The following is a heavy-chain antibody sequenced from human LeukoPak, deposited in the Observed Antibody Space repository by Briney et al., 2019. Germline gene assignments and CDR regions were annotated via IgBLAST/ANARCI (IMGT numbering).Heavy chain of an antibody. D-gene: IGHD1-26*01. Sequence: TGGSLRLSCAASGFTFSSYWMSGVRQAPGKGLEWVANIKQDGGEKYYVDSVKGRFTISRDNAKLYLQMNSLRAEDTAVYYCARAYSGNYRAGDFWGQGTLVTVSS. CDR2: IKQDGGEK. CDR1: GFTFSSYW. CDR3: ARAYSGNYRAGDF. V-gene: IGHV3-7*01. J-gene: IGHJ4*02.